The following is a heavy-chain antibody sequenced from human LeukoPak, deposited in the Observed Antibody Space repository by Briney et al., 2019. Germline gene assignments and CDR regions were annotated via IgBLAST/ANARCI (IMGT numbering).Heavy chain of an antibody. CDR1: GGSISSHC. V-gene: IGHV4-59*11. J-gene: IGHJ4*02. CDR2: IYYSGST. Sequence: SETLSLTCTVSGGSISSHCWSWIRQPPGKGLEWIGYIYYSGSTNYNPSLKSRVTISVDTSKNQFSLKLSSVTAADTAVYYCARGLSIAARRGYYYFDYWGQGTLVTVSS. CDR3: ARGLSIAARRGYYYFDY. D-gene: IGHD6-6*01.